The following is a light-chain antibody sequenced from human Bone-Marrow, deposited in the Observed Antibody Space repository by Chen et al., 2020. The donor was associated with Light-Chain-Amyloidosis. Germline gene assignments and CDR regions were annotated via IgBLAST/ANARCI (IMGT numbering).Light chain of an antibody. CDR2: GNT. CDR3: QSYDNSLSGPVV. Sequence: QSVLTQPPSVSGAPGQRVTISCPGSSSNIGAGFSVHWYQQRSGTVPKLLIYGNTNRPSGVPDRFSGSKSGTSASLAITGLQAEDEADYYCQSYDNSLSGPVVFGGGTKLTVL. CDR1: SSNIGAGFS. J-gene: IGLJ2*01. V-gene: IGLV1-40*01.